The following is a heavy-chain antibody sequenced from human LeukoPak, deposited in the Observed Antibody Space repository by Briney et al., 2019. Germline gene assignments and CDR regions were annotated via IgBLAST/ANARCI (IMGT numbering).Heavy chain of an antibody. Sequence: GTLSLTCAVSGGSISSSNWWSWVRQPPGKGLEWVSVIYSGGSTYYADSVKGRFTISRDNSKNTLYLQMNSLRAEDTAVYYCARDSIAVAGTESRSFDYWGQGTLVTVSS. CDR1: GGSISSSNW. CDR2: IYSGGST. CDR3: ARDSIAVAGTESRSFDY. J-gene: IGHJ4*02. D-gene: IGHD6-19*01. V-gene: IGHV3-53*01.